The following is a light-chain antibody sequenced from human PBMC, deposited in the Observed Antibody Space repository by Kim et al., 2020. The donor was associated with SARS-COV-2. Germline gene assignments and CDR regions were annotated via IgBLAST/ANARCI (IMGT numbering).Light chain of an antibody. CDR1: NIGSKH. J-gene: IGLJ3*02. V-gene: IGLV3-9*01. CDR2: RDS. CDR3: QVWDNNTWV. Sequence: SYELTQPLSVSVALGQTASITCGGDNIGSKHVHWYQQKAGQAPVLVIYRDSSRPAEIPERFSGSNSGKTPTLTVSRAQAGVEADYYCQVWDNNTWVFGGG.